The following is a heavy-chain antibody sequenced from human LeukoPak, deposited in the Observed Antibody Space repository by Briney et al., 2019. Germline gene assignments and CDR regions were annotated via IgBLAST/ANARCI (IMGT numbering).Heavy chain of an antibody. V-gene: IGHV5-51*01. CDR2: IYPGDSDT. CDR3: ARVQYQLLYRGAFDI. CDR1: GYSFTNNW. D-gene: IGHD2-2*02. J-gene: IGHJ3*02. Sequence: PGESLKVSCQVSGYSFTNNWIGWVRQMPGKGLEWMGIIYPGDSDTRYSPSLQGQVTISADKSISTAYLQWSSLKASDTAMYYCARVQYQLLYRGAFDIWGQGTMVTVSS.